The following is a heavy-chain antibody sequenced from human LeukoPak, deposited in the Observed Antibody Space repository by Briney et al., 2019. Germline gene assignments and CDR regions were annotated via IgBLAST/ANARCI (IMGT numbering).Heavy chain of an antibody. J-gene: IGHJ4*02. CDR1: GFTFSHHG. CDR2: IYSDNT. V-gene: IGHV3-NL1*01. D-gene: IGHD4/OR15-4a*01. CDR3: ARRAGAYSHPYDY. Sequence: PGGSLRLSCAASGFTFSHHGMHWVRQAPGKGLEWVSFIYSDNTHYSDSVKGRFTISRDNSKNTLYLQMNSLRAEDTAVYYCARRAGAYSHPYDYWGQGNLVTVSS.